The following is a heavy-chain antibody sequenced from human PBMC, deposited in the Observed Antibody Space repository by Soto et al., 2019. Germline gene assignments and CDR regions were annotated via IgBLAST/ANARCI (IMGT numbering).Heavy chain of an antibody. Sequence: GSLRLSCAASKFSLSSYWMNWVRQVPGKGLEWVANIKPDGTERYYVDSVKGRFIISRDNAKNSLYLQMNYLRAEDTAVYFCARDADASGWYHYGFDVWGQGTMVTVSS. CDR1: KFSLSSYW. J-gene: IGHJ6*02. CDR3: ARDADASGWYHYGFDV. D-gene: IGHD6-19*01. CDR2: IKPDGTER. V-gene: IGHV3-7*01.